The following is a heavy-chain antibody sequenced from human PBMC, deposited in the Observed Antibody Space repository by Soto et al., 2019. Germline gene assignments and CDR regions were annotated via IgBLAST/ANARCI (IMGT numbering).Heavy chain of an antibody. V-gene: IGHV1-69*13. CDR2: IIPIFGTA. Sequence: SVKVSCKAPGGTFSSYAISWVRQAPGQGXEWMGGIIPIFGTANYAQKFQGRVTITADESTSTAYMELSSLRSEDTAVYYCARDQLASSSGYYYYGMDVWGQGTTVTVSS. D-gene: IGHD6-25*01. CDR1: GGTFSSYA. CDR3: ARDQLASSSGYYYYGMDV. J-gene: IGHJ6*02.